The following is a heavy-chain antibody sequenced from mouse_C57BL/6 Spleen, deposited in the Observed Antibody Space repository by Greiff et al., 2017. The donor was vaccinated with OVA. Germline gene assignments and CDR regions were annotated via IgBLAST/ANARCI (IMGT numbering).Heavy chain of an antibody. CDR2: IYPSDSET. CDR3: ARKGYGGSGYAMDY. J-gene: IGHJ4*01. CDR1: GYTFTSYW. D-gene: IGHD1-1*01. Sequence: VQLQQPGAELVRPGSSVKLSCKASGYTFTSYWMDWVKQRPGQGLEWIGNIYPSDSETHYNQKFKDKATLTVDNSSSTAYMQLSSLTSEDSAVYYCARKGYGGSGYAMDYWGQGTSVTVSS. V-gene: IGHV1-61*01.